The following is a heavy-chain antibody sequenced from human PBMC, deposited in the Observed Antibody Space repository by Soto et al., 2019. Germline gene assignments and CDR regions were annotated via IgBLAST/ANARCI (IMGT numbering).Heavy chain of an antibody. CDR1: GGSISSSSYY. D-gene: IGHD3-22*01. CDR2: IYYSGST. Sequence: SETLSLTCTVSGGSISSSSYYWGWIRQPPGKGLEWIGSIYYSGSTYYNPSLKSRVTISVDTSKNQFSLKLSSVTAADTAVYYCVCSDTYYYDSSGYYHTWFDGWGQGTLVTVSS. V-gene: IGHV4-39*01. CDR3: VCSDTYYYDSSGYYHTWFDG. J-gene: IGHJ5*02.